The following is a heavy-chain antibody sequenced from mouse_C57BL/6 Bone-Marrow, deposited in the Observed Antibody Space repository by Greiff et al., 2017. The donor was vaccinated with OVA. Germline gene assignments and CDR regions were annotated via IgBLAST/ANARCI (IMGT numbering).Heavy chain of an antibody. CDR1: GYTFTDYY. CDR2: IFPGSGST. CDR3: ARRGDGFPYAMDY. Sequence: QVQLQQSGPELVKPGASVKISCKASGYTFTDYYINWVKQRPGQGLEWIGWIFPGSGSTYYNEKFKGKATLTVDKSSSTAYMLLSRLTSEDSAVYFCARRGDGFPYAMDYWGQGTSVTVSS. D-gene: IGHD2-3*01. V-gene: IGHV1-75*01. J-gene: IGHJ4*01.